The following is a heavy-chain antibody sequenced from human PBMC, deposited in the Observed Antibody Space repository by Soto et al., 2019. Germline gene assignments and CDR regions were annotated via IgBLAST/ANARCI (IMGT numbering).Heavy chain of an antibody. D-gene: IGHD6-19*01. CDR1: GFTFTNYG. CDR2: VSKSDYT. CDR3: TREDSIIIPAVADF. J-gene: IGHJ4*02. V-gene: IGHV3-21*01. Sequence: GGSLRLSCAVSGFTFTNYGFNWVRQAPGRGLEWVSSVSKSDYTYYSDSVKGRFTISRDNAKNSVSLQMNNLRAEDTAVYYCTREDSIIIPAVADFWGQGTLVTVSS.